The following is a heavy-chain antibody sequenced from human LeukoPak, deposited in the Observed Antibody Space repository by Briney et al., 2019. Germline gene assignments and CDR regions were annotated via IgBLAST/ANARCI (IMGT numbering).Heavy chain of an antibody. D-gene: IGHD3-10*01. V-gene: IGHV3-23*01. CDR1: GFSFSSYA. CDR3: AKDNYGSSVY. CDR2: ISGSGGST. J-gene: IGHJ4*02. Sequence: GGSLRLSCAASGFSFSSYAMSWVRQAPGKGLEWVSGISGSGGSTYYADSVKGRFTISRDNSKNTLYLQMNSLRAEDTAVYYCAKDNYGSSVYWGQRTLVTVSS.